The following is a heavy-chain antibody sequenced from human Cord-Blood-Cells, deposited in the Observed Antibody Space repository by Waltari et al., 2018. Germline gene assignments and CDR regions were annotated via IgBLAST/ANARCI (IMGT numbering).Heavy chain of an antibody. CDR3: AREFYGDYAFDI. D-gene: IGHD4-17*01. CDR1: GLPFSSYW. Sequence: EVQLVESGGGLVQPGGSLRLSCAASGLPFSSYWISWLRQAPGKGLELVANIKQDGSEKYYVDSVKGRFTISRDNAKNSLYLQMNSLRAEDTAVYYCAREFYGDYAFDIWGQGTMVTVSS. J-gene: IGHJ3*02. V-gene: IGHV3-7*01. CDR2: IKQDGSEK.